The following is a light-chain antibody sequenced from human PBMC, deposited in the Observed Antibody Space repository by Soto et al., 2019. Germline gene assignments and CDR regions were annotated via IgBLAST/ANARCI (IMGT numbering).Light chain of an antibody. Sequence: QAVVTQEPSLTVSPGGTVTLTCGSSTGAVTSDHFPYWFQQKPGQAPKTLIYDTYNRHSWTPARFSGSLLGGKAALTLSGAQPEDEAVYICFLSSSEGCVIFGGGTK. CDR3: FLSSSEGCVI. V-gene: IGLV7-46*01. CDR2: DTY. J-gene: IGLJ2*01. CDR1: TGAVTSDHF.